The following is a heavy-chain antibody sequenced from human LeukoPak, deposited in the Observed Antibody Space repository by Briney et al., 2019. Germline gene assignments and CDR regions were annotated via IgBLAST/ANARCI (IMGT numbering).Heavy chain of an antibody. V-gene: IGHV3-21*04. CDR1: GFTFSSYS. D-gene: IGHD3-16*02. CDR3: ARGTGGVIAPFDY. CDR2: ISSSSSYI. J-gene: IGHJ4*02. Sequence: GGSLRLSCAASGFTFSSYSMNWVRQAPGKGLEWVSSISSSSSYIYYADSVKGRFTISRDNAKNSLYLQMNSLRAEDTAVYYCARGTGGVIAPFDYWGQGTLVTVSS.